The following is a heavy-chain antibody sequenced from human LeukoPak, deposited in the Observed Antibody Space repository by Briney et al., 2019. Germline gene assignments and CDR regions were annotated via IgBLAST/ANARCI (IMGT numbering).Heavy chain of an antibody. V-gene: IGHV3-23*01. D-gene: IGHD5-18*01. CDR1: GFTFSSYA. Sequence: GGSLRLSCAASGFTFSSYAMSWVRQAPGKGLEWVSAISGSGGSTYYADSVKGRFTISRDNSKNTLYLQMNSLRAEDTAVYYCAKSEGYLDYYCYGMDVWGQGTTVTVSS. CDR2: ISGSGGST. CDR3: AKSEGYLDYYCYGMDV. J-gene: IGHJ6*02.